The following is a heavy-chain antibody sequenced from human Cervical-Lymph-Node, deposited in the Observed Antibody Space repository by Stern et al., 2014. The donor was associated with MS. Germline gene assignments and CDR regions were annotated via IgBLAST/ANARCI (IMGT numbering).Heavy chain of an antibody. CDR2: IIPIFGTA. Sequence: VQLVESGAEVKKPGSSVKVSCKASGGTFSSYAIRWVRQAPGQGLEWMGGIIPIFGTANYAQKFQGRVTITADESTSTAYMELSSLRSEDTAVYYCAREFDGYSDRYYYYGMDVWGQGTTVTVSS. J-gene: IGHJ6*02. D-gene: IGHD3-22*01. CDR3: AREFDGYSDRYYYYGMDV. CDR1: GGTFSSYA. V-gene: IGHV1-69*01.